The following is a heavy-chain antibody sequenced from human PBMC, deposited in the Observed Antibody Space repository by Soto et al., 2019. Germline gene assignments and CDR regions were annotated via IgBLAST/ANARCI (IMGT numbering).Heavy chain of an antibody. CDR3: ARAPRDGYNYGLDI. CDR1: GGTFSSYA. J-gene: IGHJ3*02. CDR2: IIPIFGTA. V-gene: IGHV1-69*06. Sequence: GASVKVSCKASGGTFSSYAISWVRQAPGQGLEWMGGIIPIFGTANYAQKFQGRVTITADKSTSTAYMELSSLRSEDTAVYYCARAPRDGYNYGLDIWGQGTMVTVSS. D-gene: IGHD5-12*01.